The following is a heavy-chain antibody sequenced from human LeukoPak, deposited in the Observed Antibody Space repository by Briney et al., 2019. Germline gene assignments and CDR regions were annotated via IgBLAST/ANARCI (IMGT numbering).Heavy chain of an antibody. CDR2: ISSSGSTI. Sequence: PGGSLGLSCAASGFTFSSYEMNWVRQAPGKGLEWVSYISSSGSTIYYADSVKGRFTISRDNAKNSLHLQMNSLRAEDTAVYYCARLEAAAGSVDYWGQGTLVTVSS. CDR1: GFTFSSYE. V-gene: IGHV3-48*03. J-gene: IGHJ4*02. D-gene: IGHD6-13*01. CDR3: ARLEAAAGSVDY.